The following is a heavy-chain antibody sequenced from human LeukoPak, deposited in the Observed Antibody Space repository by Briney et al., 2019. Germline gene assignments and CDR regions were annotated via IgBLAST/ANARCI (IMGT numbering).Heavy chain of an antibody. CDR2: ISGSGGST. J-gene: IGHJ4*02. D-gene: IGHD5-18*01. V-gene: IGHV3-23*01. Sequence: PGGSLRLSCAASGFTFSNYAMSWGRHAPGQGLERVSVISGSGGSTNFADSVKGRFTSSRDNSKNTLYLQMHSLRVEDTAVYYCAQGRLGYSYGAFDHWGQGTLVTVSS. CDR1: GFTFSNYA. CDR3: AQGRLGYSYGAFDH.